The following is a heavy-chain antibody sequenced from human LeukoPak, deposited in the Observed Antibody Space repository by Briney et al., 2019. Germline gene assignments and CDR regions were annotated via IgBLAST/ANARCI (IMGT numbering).Heavy chain of an antibody. Sequence: SETLSLTCSVSIGSISSSKWGSWVRQSPVKGLEWIGEIYLYGTTNYNPSFTSRVTMSVDKSKNQFSLKVTSVTAADTAVYYCAREAGDYYDSRGRDYWGQRTLVTVSS. CDR1: IGSISSSKW. CDR2: IYLYGTT. CDR3: AREAGDYYDSRGRDY. D-gene: IGHD3-22*01. J-gene: IGHJ4*02. V-gene: IGHV4-4*02.